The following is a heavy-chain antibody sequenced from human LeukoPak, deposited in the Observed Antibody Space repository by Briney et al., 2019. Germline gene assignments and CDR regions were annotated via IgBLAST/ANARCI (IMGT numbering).Heavy chain of an antibody. Sequence: GESLKISFKGSGYSFTSYWIGWVRQRPGKGVEWMGIIYPGASDTRYSPSFQGHVTISADKSISTAYLQWSSLKASDTAMYYCATRNSSGWYDAFHIWGQGTLVTVSS. D-gene: IGHD6-19*01. V-gene: IGHV5-51*01. CDR1: GYSFTSYW. CDR3: ATRNSSGWYDAFHI. J-gene: IGHJ3*02. CDR2: IYPGASDT.